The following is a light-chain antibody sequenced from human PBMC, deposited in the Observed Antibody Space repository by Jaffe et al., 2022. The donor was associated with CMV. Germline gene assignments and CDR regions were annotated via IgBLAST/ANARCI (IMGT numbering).Light chain of an antibody. CDR3: QAWDSSTVV. CDR2: QDN. J-gene: IGLJ2*01. CDR1: KLGDKY. V-gene: IGLV3-1*01. Sequence: SYEVTQAPSVSVSPGQTASITCSGDKLGDKYVCWYQQKPGQSPILVIYQDNKRPSGIPERFSGSNSGNTATLTISGTQAMDEADYYCQAWDSSTVVFGGGTKLTVL.